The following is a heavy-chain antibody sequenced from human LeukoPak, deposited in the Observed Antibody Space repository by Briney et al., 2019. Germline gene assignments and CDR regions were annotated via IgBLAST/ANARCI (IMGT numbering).Heavy chain of an antibody. J-gene: IGHJ4*01. CDR2: ILYDGSDK. Sequence: PGGSLRLSCAASGFTFSSYGMHWVREAPGKGLEWVAVILYDGSDKYYADSVKGRFTISRDNSKNTLYLQMNSLRAEDTAVYYRAKDQVPGDYSYKLPYWGQGTLVTVSS. D-gene: IGHD4-17*01. V-gene: IGHV3-30*18. CDR1: GFTFSSYG. CDR3: AKDQVPGDYSYKLPY.